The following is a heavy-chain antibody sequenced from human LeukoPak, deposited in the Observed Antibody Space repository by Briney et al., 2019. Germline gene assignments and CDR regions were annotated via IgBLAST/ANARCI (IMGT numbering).Heavy chain of an antibody. CDR2: IMHDGSDK. Sequence: GGSLRLSCAPSAFAFRRYWMAWVSQAPGRGPEWVANIMHDGSDKYYADSVKGRFTISRDNAEDSLYLQMNSLRAEDTAVYYCARVVVLVRGASDDFDYWGQGTLVTVSS. CDR3: ARVVVLVRGASDDFDY. V-gene: IGHV3-7*05. J-gene: IGHJ4*02. CDR1: AFAFRRYW. D-gene: IGHD2-2*01.